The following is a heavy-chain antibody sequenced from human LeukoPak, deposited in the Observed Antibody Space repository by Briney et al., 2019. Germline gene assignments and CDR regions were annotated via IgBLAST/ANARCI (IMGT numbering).Heavy chain of an antibody. J-gene: IGHJ4*02. V-gene: IGHV1-18*01. CDR3: AKGGSYDYFDY. D-gene: IGHD1-26*01. CDR1: GYTFTSYG. CDR2: ISAYNGNT. Sequence: ASVKVSCKASGYTFTSYGISWVRQAPGQGLEWMGWISAYNGNTNYAQKFQGRVTMTRDTSISTAYMELSRLRSDDTAVYYCAKGGSYDYFDYWGQGTLVTVSS.